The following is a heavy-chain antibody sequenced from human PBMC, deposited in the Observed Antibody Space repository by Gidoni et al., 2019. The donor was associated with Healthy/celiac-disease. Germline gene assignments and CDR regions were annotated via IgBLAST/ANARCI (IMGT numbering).Heavy chain of an antibody. CDR1: GFTFRSYS. D-gene: IGHD5-18*01. V-gene: IGHV3-23*01. CDR2: ISGSVGST. J-gene: IGHJ3*02. CDR3: AKTFTAMADDAFDI. Sequence: EVQLLESGGGLVQHGGYLRLICASSGFTFRSYSMSWVRQAPGKGLGWVSAISGSVGSTYYAYSLKVRFTISRDNSKNTLYLKMNSLRSADTAVYYCAKTFTAMADDAFDIWGQGTMVTVSS.